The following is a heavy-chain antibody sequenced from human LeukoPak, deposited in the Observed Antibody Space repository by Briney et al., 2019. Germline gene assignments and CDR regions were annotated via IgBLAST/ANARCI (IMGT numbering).Heavy chain of an antibody. CDR2: ISGSDGST. D-gene: IGHD3-10*01. CDR3: AKRYSGSGRNFNPLEN. Sequence: GGSLRLSCAASGFTFSSYEMNWVRQAPGKGLEWVSAISGSDGSTYHADSVKGRFTISSDNPKNTLYLQMNSLRAEDTAVYYCAKRYSGSGRNFNPLENWGQGTLVTVSS. V-gene: IGHV3-23*01. CDR1: GFTFSSYE. J-gene: IGHJ4*02.